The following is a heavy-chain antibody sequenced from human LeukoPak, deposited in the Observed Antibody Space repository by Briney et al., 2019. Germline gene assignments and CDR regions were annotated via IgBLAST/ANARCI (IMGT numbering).Heavy chain of an antibody. Sequence: PSETLSLTCAVYGGSFSGYYWSWIRQPPGKGLEWIGEINHSGSTNYNPSLKSRVTISVDTSKNQFSLKLSSVTAADTAVYYCARGGAIRYCSSTSCRHAFDIWGQGTMVTVSS. J-gene: IGHJ3*02. CDR2: INHSGST. V-gene: IGHV4-34*01. CDR3: ARGGAIRYCSSTSCRHAFDI. D-gene: IGHD2-2*01. CDR1: GGSFSGYY.